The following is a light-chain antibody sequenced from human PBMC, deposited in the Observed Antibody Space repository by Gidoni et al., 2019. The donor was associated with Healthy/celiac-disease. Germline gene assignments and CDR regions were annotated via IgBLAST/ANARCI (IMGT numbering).Light chain of an antibody. J-gene: IGKJ3*01. Sequence: DIQMTQSPSSLSASVGDRVTITCRASQSISSYLNWYQQKPGKAPKLLSYAASSLQSGVPSRFSGSGSGTDFTLTISSLQPEDFATYYCQQSYSTPPTFGPWDQSGYQT. CDR1: QSISSY. CDR2: AAS. CDR3: QQSYSTPPT. V-gene: IGKV1-39*01.